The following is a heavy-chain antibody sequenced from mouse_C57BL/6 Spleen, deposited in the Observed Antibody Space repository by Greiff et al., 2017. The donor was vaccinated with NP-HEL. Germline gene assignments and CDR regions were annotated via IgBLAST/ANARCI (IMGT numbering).Heavy chain of an antibody. CDR3: ARWGNYPYAMDY. CDR1: GYTFTDYN. Sequence: VQLKQSGPELVKPGASVKMSCKASGYTFTDYNMHWVKQSHGKSLEWIGYINPNNGGTSYNQKFKGKATLTVNKSSSTAYMELRSLTSEDSAVYYCARWGNYPYAMDYWGQGTSVTVSS. V-gene: IGHV1-22*01. CDR2: INPNNGGT. D-gene: IGHD2-1*01. J-gene: IGHJ4*01.